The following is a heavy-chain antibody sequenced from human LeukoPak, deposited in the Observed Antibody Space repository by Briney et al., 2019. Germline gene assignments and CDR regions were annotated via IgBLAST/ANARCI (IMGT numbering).Heavy chain of an antibody. D-gene: IGHD6-19*01. V-gene: IGHV1-18*01. CDR2: ISTYNGNT. CDR1: GYTFTSYS. J-gene: IGHJ4*02. CDR3: ARSSGIMGPTTPDY. Sequence: ASVKVSCKASGYTFTSYSVTWVRQAPDQRLEWVGWISTYNGNTNYVQNLQGRVTMITDAFTNTPYMELRDLRSDDTAVYYCARSSGIMGPTTPDYWGQGTLVAVSS.